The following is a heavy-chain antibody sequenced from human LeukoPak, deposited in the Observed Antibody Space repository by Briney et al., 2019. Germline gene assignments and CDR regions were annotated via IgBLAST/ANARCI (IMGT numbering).Heavy chain of an antibody. D-gene: IGHD3-10*01. CDR3: ARDFGAGSYRYGMDV. Sequence: SETLSLTCTVSGGSISSSSYYWGWIRQPPGKGLEWIGSIYYSGSTYYNPSLKSRVTISVDTSKNQFSLKLSSVTAADTAVYYCARDFGAGSYRYGMDVWGQGTAVTVSS. CDR2: IYYSGST. CDR1: GGSISSSSYY. J-gene: IGHJ6*02. V-gene: IGHV4-39*07.